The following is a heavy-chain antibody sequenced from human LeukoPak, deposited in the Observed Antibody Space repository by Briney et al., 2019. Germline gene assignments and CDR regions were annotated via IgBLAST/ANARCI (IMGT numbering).Heavy chain of an antibody. CDR3: ARKPLGDY. CDR1: GFTFSTYA. Sequence: GGSLRLSCAASGFTFSTYAMNWVRQAPGKGLEWVSTIIISGSSTYYADSVKGRFTISRDNSKNTLFLQMNSLRAEDTAIYYCARKPLGDYWGQGTPVTVSS. V-gene: IGHV3-23*01. J-gene: IGHJ4*02. CDR2: IIISGSST.